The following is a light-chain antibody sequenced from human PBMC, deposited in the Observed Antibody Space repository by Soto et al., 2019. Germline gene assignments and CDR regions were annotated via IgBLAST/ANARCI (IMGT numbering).Light chain of an antibody. Sequence: DIQMTQSPSTLSGSVGDRVTITCRASQTISSWLAWYQRKPGKAPKLLIYKASTLKSGVPSRFSGSGSGTEFTLTISSLQPDDFAVYYCQQRSNWPPTFGQGTRLEI. V-gene: IGKV1-5*03. CDR3: QQRSNWPPT. J-gene: IGKJ5*01. CDR1: QTISSW. CDR2: KAS.